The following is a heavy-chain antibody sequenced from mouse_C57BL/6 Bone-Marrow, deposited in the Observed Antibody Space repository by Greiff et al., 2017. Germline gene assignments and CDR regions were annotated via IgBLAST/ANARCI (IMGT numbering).Heavy chain of an antibody. D-gene: IGHD1-1*01. CDR3: ARDYYGSSYYFDY. CDR1: GYTFTDYY. J-gene: IGHJ2*01. Sequence: QLQQSGPELVKPGASVKISCKASGYTFTDYYMNWVKQSHGKSLEWIGDINPNNGGTSYNQKFKGKATLTVDKSSSTAYMELRSLTSEDSAVYYCARDYYGSSYYFDYWGQGTTLTVSS. V-gene: IGHV1-26*01. CDR2: INPNNGGT.